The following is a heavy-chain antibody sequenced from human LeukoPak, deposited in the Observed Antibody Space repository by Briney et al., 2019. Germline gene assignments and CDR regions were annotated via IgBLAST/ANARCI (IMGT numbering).Heavy chain of an antibody. CDR3: ARAPSWGGLSSGSYYFDC. CDR2: MNPNSGNT. Sequence: ASVKVPCKASGYTFTNYDINWVRQAPGQGLEWMGWMNPNSGNTGYAQKFQGRVTITRNTSITTAYMELSSLRSEDTAVYYCARAPSWGGLSSGSYYFDCWGQGTLVTVSS. D-gene: IGHD6-19*01. V-gene: IGHV1-8*03. CDR1: GYTFTNYD. J-gene: IGHJ4*02.